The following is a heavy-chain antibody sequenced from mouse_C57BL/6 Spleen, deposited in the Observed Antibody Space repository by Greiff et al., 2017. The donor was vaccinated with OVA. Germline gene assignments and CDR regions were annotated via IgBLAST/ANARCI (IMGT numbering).Heavy chain of an antibody. Sequence: VQLQQSGPELVKPGASVKISCKASGYTFTDYYMNWVKQSHGKSLEWIGDINPNNGGTSYNQKFKGKATLTVDKSSSTAYMELRSLTSEDAAVYYCARDCGSSAGFAYWGQGTLVTVSA. CDR2: INPNNGGT. D-gene: IGHD1-1*01. J-gene: IGHJ3*01. CDR3: ARDCGSSAGFAY. CDR1: GYTFTDYY. V-gene: IGHV1-26*01.